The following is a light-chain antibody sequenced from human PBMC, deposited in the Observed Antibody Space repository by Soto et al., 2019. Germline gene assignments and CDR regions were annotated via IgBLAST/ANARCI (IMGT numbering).Light chain of an antibody. Sequence: EVVLTQSPGTLSLSPGERATLSCRASQSVDSSTLAWYQQKPGQAPRLLISGASKRATGTPDRFSGSGSGTDFTLTIGRLEPEDFAVYYCQHFDDSLTFGGGTKVEIK. CDR2: GAS. CDR1: QSVDSST. CDR3: QHFDDSLT. V-gene: IGKV3-20*01. J-gene: IGKJ4*01.